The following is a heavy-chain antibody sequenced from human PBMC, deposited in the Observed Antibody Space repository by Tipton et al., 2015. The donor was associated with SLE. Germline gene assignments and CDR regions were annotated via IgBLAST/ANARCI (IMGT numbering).Heavy chain of an antibody. CDR1: GGSISSFY. CDR2: VYYTGNT. V-gene: IGHV4-59*08. Sequence: TLSLTCIVSGGSISSFYWGWIRQPPGKGLEWVGTVYYTGNTFYNPSLKSRVTISVDTSKNQFSLKLSSVTAADTAVYYCARHARYSSGPFDYWGQGTLVTVSS. CDR3: ARHARYSSGPFDY. J-gene: IGHJ4*02. D-gene: IGHD6-19*01.